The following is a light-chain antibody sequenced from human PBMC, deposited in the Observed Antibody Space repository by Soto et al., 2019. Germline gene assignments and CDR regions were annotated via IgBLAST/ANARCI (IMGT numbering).Light chain of an antibody. Sequence: EIVMTQSPATLSVSPGERATLSCRASQSVSSNLAWFQQRPGQAPRLLIYGASTRATGVPARFSGSGSGTEFTLTISSLLSEDFAVYYCQQYGSSLWTFGQGTKVEIK. CDR3: QQYGSSLWT. CDR1: QSVSSN. J-gene: IGKJ1*01. V-gene: IGKV3-15*01. CDR2: GAS.